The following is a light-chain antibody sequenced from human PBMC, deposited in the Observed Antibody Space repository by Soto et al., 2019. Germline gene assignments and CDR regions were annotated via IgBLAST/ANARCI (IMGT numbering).Light chain of an antibody. CDR1: QSVSNN. J-gene: IGKJ1*01. V-gene: IGKV3-15*01. Sequence: VLTQSPATLSVSPGERATLSCRASQSVSNNLAWYQQIPGQAPRLLIYGASARATAIPARFSGSGSGTEFTLTISSLQSEDFAVYYCQQYNKWPRGTFGQGTKVDIK. CDR3: QQYNKWPRGT. CDR2: GAS.